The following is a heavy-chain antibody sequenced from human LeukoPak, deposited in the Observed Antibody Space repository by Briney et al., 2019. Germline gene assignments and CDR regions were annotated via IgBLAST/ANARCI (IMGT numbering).Heavy chain of an antibody. Sequence: SETLSLTCTVSGGSVSSGSYYWSWIRQPPGKGLEWIGYIYYSGSTNYNPSLKSRVTISVDTSKNQFSLKLSSVTAADTAVYYCARNAGYSYGYTPEGNWFDPWGQGTLVPVSS. CDR1: GGSVSSGSYY. J-gene: IGHJ5*02. D-gene: IGHD5-18*01. CDR3: ARNAGYSYGYTPEGNWFDP. CDR2: IYYSGST. V-gene: IGHV4-61*01.